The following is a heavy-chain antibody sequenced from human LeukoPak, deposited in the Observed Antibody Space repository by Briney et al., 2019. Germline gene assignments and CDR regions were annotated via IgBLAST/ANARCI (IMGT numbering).Heavy chain of an antibody. J-gene: IGHJ4*02. CDR1: GFTFTSYG. Sequence: GGSLRLSCAASGFTFTSYGMHWVRQAPGKGLEWVSSISSSSSYIYYADSVKGRFTISRDNAKNSLYLQMNSLRAEDTAVYYCARDDPGATWGYWGQGTLVTVSS. CDR2: ISSSSSYI. CDR3: ARDDPGATWGY. D-gene: IGHD1-26*01. V-gene: IGHV3-21*01.